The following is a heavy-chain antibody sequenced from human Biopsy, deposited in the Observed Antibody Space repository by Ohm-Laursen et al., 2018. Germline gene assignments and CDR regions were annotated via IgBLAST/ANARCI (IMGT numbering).Heavy chain of an antibody. CDR3: ATKLTGYFHH. CDR2: NIPILGTG. J-gene: IGHJ1*01. D-gene: IGHD3-9*01. V-gene: IGHV1-69*06. Sequence: ASVKISCKAPGGTFSNYGVNWVRQAPGQGLEWLGGNIPILGTGNYAQKFQDRVTVAADTSTSTATMELRSLRSDDTAVYYCATKLTGYFHHWGQGTLVIVSS. CDR1: GGTFSNYG.